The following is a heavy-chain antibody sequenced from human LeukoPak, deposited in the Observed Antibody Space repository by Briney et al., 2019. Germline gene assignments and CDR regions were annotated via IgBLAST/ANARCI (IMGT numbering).Heavy chain of an antibody. Sequence: PSETLSLTCTVSGGSISSYYWSWIRQPPGKGLEWIGYIYYSGSTNYNPSLKSRVTISVDTSKNQFSLKLTSVTAADTAVYYCASRGYCNGTSCYSVAFDIWGHGTMVTVSS. CDR1: GGSISSYY. J-gene: IGHJ3*02. CDR3: ASRGYCNGTSCYSVAFDI. CDR2: IYYSGST. V-gene: IGHV4-59*12. D-gene: IGHD2-2*01.